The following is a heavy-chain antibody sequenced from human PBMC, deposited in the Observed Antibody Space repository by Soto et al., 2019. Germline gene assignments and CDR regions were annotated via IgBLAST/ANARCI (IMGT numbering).Heavy chain of an antibody. Sequence: GASVKVSCKASGGTFSSYAISWVRQAPGQGLEWMGGIIPIFGTANYAQKFQGRVTITADESTSTAYMELSSLRSEDTAVYYCARVWQWLAPYNWFDPWGQGTLVTVSS. CDR3: ARVWQWLAPYNWFDP. V-gene: IGHV1-69*13. CDR2: IIPIFGTA. D-gene: IGHD6-19*01. J-gene: IGHJ5*02. CDR1: GGTFSSYA.